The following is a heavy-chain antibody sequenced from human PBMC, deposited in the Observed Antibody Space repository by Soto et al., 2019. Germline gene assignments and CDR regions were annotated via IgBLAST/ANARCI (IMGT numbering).Heavy chain of an antibody. V-gene: IGHV4-34*01. CDR1: GGSFSGYY. Sequence: PSETLSLTCAVYGGSFSGYYWSWIRQPPGKGLEWIGEINHSGSTNYNPSLKSRVTISVDTSKNQFSLKLSSVTAADTAVYYCARVSNHQLLICYYYYMDVWGKGTTVTVSS. CDR3: ARVSNHQLLICYYYYMDV. D-gene: IGHD2-2*01. CDR2: INHSGST. J-gene: IGHJ6*03.